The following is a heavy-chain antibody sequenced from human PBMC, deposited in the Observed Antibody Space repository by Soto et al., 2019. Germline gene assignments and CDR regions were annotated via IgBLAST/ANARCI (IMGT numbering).Heavy chain of an antibody. V-gene: IGHV3-30*18. J-gene: IGHJ4*02. CDR3: AKGGRQWLVTSDFNY. CDR2: VSHDGRNT. Sequence: VQLVASGGGVVQPGRSLRLSCAASGFHFSDYAMHWVRQDPGKGLEWVAAVSHDGRNTHYADSVKGRFTISRDSSKTTVSLEMTSLRAEDTAVYYCAKGGRQWLVTSDFNYWGQGALVTVSS. CDR1: GFHFSDYA. D-gene: IGHD6-19*01.